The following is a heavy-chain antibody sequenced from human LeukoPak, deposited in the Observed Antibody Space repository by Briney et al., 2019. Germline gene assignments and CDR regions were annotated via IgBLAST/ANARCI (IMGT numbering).Heavy chain of an antibody. Sequence: PSMTLSLTCNISAGSIRNYYWTWFRQPPGKGLEWIGYVYYSGSTNYNPSLKSRVTISVDTSKNQFSLKLSSVTAADTAVYYCARLLAAGTLGYWGQGTLVTVSS. CDR1: AGSIRNYY. J-gene: IGHJ4*02. CDR3: ARLLAAGTLGY. D-gene: IGHD6-13*01. V-gene: IGHV4-59*08. CDR2: VYYSGST.